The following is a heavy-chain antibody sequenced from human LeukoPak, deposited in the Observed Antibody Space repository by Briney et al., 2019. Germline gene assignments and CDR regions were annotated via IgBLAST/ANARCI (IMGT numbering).Heavy chain of an antibody. V-gene: IGHV1-46*01. D-gene: IGHD3-3*01. Sequence: WASVKVSCKASGYTFTSYYMHWVRQPPGQGLEWMGIINPSGGSTSYAQKFQGRVTMTRDTSTSTVYMELSSLRSEDTAVYYCARDLKGRYDFWSGYPDYWGQGTLVTVSS. CDR2: INPSGGST. CDR3: ARDLKGRYDFWSGYPDY. CDR1: GYTFTSYY. J-gene: IGHJ4*02.